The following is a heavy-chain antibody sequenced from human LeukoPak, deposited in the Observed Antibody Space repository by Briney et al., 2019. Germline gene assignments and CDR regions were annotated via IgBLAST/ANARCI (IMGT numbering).Heavy chain of an antibody. CDR2: IIPIFGTA. V-gene: IGHV1-69*05. Sequence: PVKVSCKASGGTFSSYSISRVRQAPGQGLEWMGGIIPIFGTANYAQKFQGRVTITTDESTSTAYMELSSLRSEDTAVYYCAREWEMATIGNWFDPWGQGTLVTVSS. D-gene: IGHD5-24*01. CDR3: AREWEMATIGNWFDP. CDR1: GGTFSSYS. J-gene: IGHJ5*02.